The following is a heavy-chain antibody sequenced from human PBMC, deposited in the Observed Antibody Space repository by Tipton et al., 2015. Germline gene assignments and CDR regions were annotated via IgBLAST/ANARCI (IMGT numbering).Heavy chain of an antibody. J-gene: IGHJ4*01. D-gene: IGHD5-18*01. CDR2: IDSSATT. Sequence: TLSLTCTVSGGSISSYYWNWIRQSPGKGLEWIGYIDSSATTSYSSALRSRVTISVDTSKNQFSLKLSSVTAADTAVYYCARDPRDGYGHFDSWGQGILVTVSS. CDR3: ARDPRDGYGHFDS. CDR1: GGSISSYY. V-gene: IGHV4-59*01.